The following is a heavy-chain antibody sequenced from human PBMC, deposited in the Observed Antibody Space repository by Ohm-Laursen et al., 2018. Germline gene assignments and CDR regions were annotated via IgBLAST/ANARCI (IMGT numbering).Heavy chain of an antibody. D-gene: IGHD5-18*01. CDR3: AKPLGAAMVNYYHGMDV. J-gene: IGHJ6*02. V-gene: IGHV3-33*08. CDR2: ISYDGSNI. Sequence: SLRLSCAASGFTFTTYGMHWVRQAPGKGMEWVALISYDGSNIYYADSVKGRFTISRDNSRNTLYLQMNSLRAEDTAVYYCAKPLGAAMVNYYHGMDVWGQGTTVTVSS. CDR1: GFTFTTYG.